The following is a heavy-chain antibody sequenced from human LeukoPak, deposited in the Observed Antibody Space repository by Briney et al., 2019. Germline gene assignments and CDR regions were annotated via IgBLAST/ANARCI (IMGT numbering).Heavy chain of an antibody. CDR3: AKDRGQVDYHFDF. V-gene: IGHV3-23*01. Sequence: HPGGSLRLSCAASGFTFSSYAMTWVRQAPGKGLEWVSLIGTSANTYYADSVKGRFTISRDNSNNTLYLQMSSLRAEDTAVYYCAKDRGQVDYHFDFWGQGTLVTVSS. D-gene: IGHD3-16*01. J-gene: IGHJ4*02. CDR2: IGTSANT. CDR1: GFTFSSYA.